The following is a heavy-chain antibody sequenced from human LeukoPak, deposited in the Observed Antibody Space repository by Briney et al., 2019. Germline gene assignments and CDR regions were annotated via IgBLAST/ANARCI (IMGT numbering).Heavy chain of an antibody. D-gene: IGHD6-6*01. V-gene: IGHV1-24*01. Sequence: GASVKVSCKVSGYTLTELSMHWVRQAPGKGLEWMGGFDPEDGETIYAQKFQGRVTMTEDTSTDTAYMELSSLRSEDTAVYYCARYEYSSSSGDNWFDPWGQGTLVTVSS. CDR3: ARYEYSSSSGDNWFDP. J-gene: IGHJ5*02. CDR2: FDPEDGET. CDR1: GYTLTELS.